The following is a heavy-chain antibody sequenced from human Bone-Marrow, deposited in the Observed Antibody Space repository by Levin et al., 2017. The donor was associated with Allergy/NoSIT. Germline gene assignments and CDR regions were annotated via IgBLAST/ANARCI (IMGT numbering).Heavy chain of an antibody. CDR3: ARGLGMTTVVTEPFDAFDI. D-gene: IGHD4-23*01. J-gene: IGHJ3*02. Sequence: ASVKVSCKASGYTFTGYYMHWVRQAPGQGLEWMGWINPNSGGTNYAQKFQGWVTMTRDTSISTAYMELSRLRSDDTAVYYCARGLGMTTVVTEPFDAFDIWGQGTMVTVSS. V-gene: IGHV1-2*04. CDR1: GYTFTGYY. CDR2: INPNSGGT.